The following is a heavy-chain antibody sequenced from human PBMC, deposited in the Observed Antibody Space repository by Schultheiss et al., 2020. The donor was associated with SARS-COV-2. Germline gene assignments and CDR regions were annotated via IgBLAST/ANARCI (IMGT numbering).Heavy chain of an antibody. CDR1: GGSISSYY. V-gene: IGHV4-59*01. Sequence: GSLRLSCTVSGGSISSYYWSWIRQPPGKGLEWIGEINHSGSTNYNPSLKSRVTISVDTSKNQFSLKLSSVTAADTAVYYCARGPATDAFDIWGQGTMVTVSS. CDR3: ARGPATDAFDI. J-gene: IGHJ3*02. CDR2: INHSGST. D-gene: IGHD2-2*01.